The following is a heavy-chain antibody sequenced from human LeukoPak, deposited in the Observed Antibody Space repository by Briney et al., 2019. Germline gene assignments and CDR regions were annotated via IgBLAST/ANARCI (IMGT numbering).Heavy chain of an antibody. D-gene: IGHD6-19*01. CDR2: ISSSSSYI. Sequence: PGGSLRLSCAASGFTFSSYSMNWVRQAPGKGLEWVSSISSSSSYIYYADSVKGRFTISRDNAKNSLYLQMNSLRAEDTAVYYCAGIAVAFHFDYWGQGTLVTVSS. J-gene: IGHJ4*02. CDR3: AGIAVAFHFDY. CDR1: GFTFSSYS. V-gene: IGHV3-21*01.